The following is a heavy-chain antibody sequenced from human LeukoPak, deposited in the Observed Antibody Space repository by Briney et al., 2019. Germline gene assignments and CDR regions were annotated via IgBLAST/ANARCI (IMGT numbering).Heavy chain of an antibody. CDR2: IMQDGSER. Sequence: AGGSLRLSCAASGFTFSRYWMSWVRQAPGKGLEWVANIMQDGSERYYVDSVKGRFTISRDNAKNSLYLQMNSLRAEDTAVYYCATDGSGSISCYYGMDVWGQGTTVTVSS. V-gene: IGHV3-7*05. CDR1: GFTFSRYW. J-gene: IGHJ6*02. CDR3: ATDGSGSISCYYGMDV. D-gene: IGHD3-10*01.